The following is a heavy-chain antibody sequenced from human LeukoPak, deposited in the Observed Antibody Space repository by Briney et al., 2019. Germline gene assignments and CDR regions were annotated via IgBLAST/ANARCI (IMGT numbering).Heavy chain of an antibody. V-gene: IGHV4-34*01. CDR3: AAAPLYDSRRWFDP. Sequence: SETLSLTCAVYGGSFSGYYWSWLRQPPGKGLEWIGEINHSGSTNYNPSLKSRVTISVDTSKNQFSLKLSSVTAADTAVYYCAAAPLYDSRRWFDPWCQGTLVTAAS. J-gene: IGHJ5*02. CDR2: INHSGST. D-gene: IGHD3-3*01. CDR1: GGSFSGYY.